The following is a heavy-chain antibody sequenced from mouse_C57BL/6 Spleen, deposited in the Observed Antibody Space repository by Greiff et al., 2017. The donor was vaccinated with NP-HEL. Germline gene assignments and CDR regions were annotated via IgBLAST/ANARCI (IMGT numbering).Heavy chain of an antibody. V-gene: IGHV1-59*01. Sequence: QVQLQQPGAELVRPGTSVKLSCKASGYTFTSYWMHWVKQRPGQGLEWIGVIDPSDSYTNYNQKFKGKATLTVDTSSSTAYMQLSSLTSEDSAVYYCARSFHSSGYDVYWGQGTTLTVSS. CDR1: GYTFTSYW. CDR2: IDPSDSYT. D-gene: IGHD3-2*02. J-gene: IGHJ2*01. CDR3: ARSFHSSGYDVY.